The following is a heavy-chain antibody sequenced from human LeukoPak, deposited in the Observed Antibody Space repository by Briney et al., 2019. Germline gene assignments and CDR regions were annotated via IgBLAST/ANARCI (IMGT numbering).Heavy chain of an antibody. V-gene: IGHV1-69*13. J-gene: IGHJ4*02. CDR2: IIPIFGTA. CDR3: ARLHLTMPDFDY. Sequence: GASVKVSCKASGGTFSSYAISWVRQAPGQGLEWMGGIIPIFGTANYAQKFQGRVTITADESTSTAYMELSSLRSEDTAVYYCARLHLTMPDFDYWGQGTLVTVSS. D-gene: IGHD1-1*01. CDR1: GGTFSSYA.